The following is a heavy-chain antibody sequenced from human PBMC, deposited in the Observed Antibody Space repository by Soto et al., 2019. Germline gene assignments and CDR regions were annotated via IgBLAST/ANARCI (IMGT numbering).Heavy chain of an antibody. V-gene: IGHV6-1*01. CDR2: TYYRSKWYN. CDR3: ARDGNCSSTSCYVRRYYYYGMDV. J-gene: IGHJ6*02. D-gene: IGHD2-2*01. Sequence: PSQTLSLTCAISGDSVSSNSAAWNWIRQSPSRGLEWLGRTYYRSKWYNDYAVSVKSRITITPDTSKNQFSLQLNSVTPEDTAVYYCARDGNCSSTSCYVRRYYYYGMDVWGQRTTVTVSS. CDR1: GDSVSSNSAA.